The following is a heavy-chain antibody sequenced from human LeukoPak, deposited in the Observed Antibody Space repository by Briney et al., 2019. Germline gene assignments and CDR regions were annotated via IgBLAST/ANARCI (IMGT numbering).Heavy chain of an antibody. D-gene: IGHD3-16*01. CDR3: ARDMITFGGVPFDY. J-gene: IGHJ4*02. Sequence: GGSLRLSCAASGFTFSSYGMHWVRQAPGKGLEWVAFIRYDGSNKYYADSVKGRFTISRDNSKNTLYLQMNSLRAEDTAVYYCARDMITFGGVPFDYWGQGTLVTVSS. CDR2: IRYDGSNK. CDR1: GFTFSSYG. V-gene: IGHV3-30*02.